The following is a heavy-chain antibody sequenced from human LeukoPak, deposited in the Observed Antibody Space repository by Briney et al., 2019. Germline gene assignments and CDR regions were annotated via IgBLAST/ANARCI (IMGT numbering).Heavy chain of an antibody. D-gene: IGHD3-3*01. CDR3: ARDKSYYDFWSGYYTGGYFDY. J-gene: IGHJ4*02. V-gene: IGHV4-59*11. CDR2: IYYSGST. Sequence: SETLSLTCTVSGGSISSHYWSWIRQPPGQGLEWSGYIYYSGSTNYNPSLKSRVTISVDTSKNQFSLTLSSVTAAATAVYYCARDKSYYDFWSGYYTGGYFDYWGQGTLVTVSS. CDR1: GGSISSHY.